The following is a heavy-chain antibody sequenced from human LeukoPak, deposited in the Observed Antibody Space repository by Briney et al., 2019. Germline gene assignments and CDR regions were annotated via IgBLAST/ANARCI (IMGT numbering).Heavy chain of an antibody. CDR3: ARVGSYDSSGYYTGSLYYFDY. D-gene: IGHD3-22*01. J-gene: IGHJ4*02. CDR1: GFTFSSYW. V-gene: IGHV3-74*01. Sequence: GGSLRLSCAASGFTFSSYWMHWVRQAPGKGLVWVSRINSDGSSTSYADSVKGRFTISRDNAKNTLYLQMNSLRAEDTAVYYCARVGSYDSSGYYTGSLYYFDYWGQGTLVTVSS. CDR2: INSDGSST.